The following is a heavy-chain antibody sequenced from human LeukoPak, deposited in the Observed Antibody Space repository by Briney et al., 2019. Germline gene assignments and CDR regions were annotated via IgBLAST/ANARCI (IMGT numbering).Heavy chain of an antibody. Sequence: SETLSLTCAVYGGSFSGYYWSWIRQPPGKGLEWIGEINHSGSTNYNPSLKSRVTISVDTSKNQFSLKLSSVTAADTAVYYCARAPYCTNGVCYTGAFDIWGQGTMVTVSS. V-gene: IGHV4-34*01. D-gene: IGHD2-8*01. CDR1: GGSFSGYY. CDR3: ARAPYCTNGVCYTGAFDI. J-gene: IGHJ3*02. CDR2: INHSGST.